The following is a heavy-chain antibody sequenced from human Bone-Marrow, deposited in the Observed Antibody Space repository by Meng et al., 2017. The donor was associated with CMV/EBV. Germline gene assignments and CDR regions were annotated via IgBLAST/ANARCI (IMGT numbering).Heavy chain of an antibody. V-gene: IGHV3-72*01. CDR1: GFTFSDPY. D-gene: IGHD3-3*01. J-gene: IGHJ4*02. CDR3: ARWNFWSGYYLDY. Sequence: GESLKISCAASGFTFSDPYMDWVRQAPGKGLEWVGRTRNKANSYTTEYAASVKGRFTISRDDSKNSLYLQMNSLKTEDTAVYYCARWNFWSGYYLDYWGQGTLVTVSS. CDR2: TRNKANSYTT.